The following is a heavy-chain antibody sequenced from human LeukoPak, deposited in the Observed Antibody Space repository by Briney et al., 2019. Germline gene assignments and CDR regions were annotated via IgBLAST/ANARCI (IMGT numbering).Heavy chain of an antibody. V-gene: IGHV4-34*01. CDR3: ARAPYYYDFDH. J-gene: IGHJ4*02. CDR1: GGYFSGYY. D-gene: IGHD3-10*01. Sequence: SETLSLTCAVYGGYFSGYYCSWIRQPPGKGLEWIGEINHSGSTNYNPSLKSRVTISVDTSKNQFSLKLSSVTAADTAVYYCARAPYYYDFDHWGQGTLVTVSS. CDR2: INHSGST.